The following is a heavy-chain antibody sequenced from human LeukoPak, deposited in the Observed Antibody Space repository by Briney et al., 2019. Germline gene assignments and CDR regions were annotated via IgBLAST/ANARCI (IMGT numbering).Heavy chain of an antibody. CDR2: IYYSGNT. V-gene: IGHV4-59*12. Sequence: SETLSLTCTVSGGSISSYYWSWIRQPPGKGLEWIGYIYYSGNTNDNPSLKSRVTISVDRSKNQFSLKLSSVTAADTAVYYCARAMRHYYGSGSYDVWGQGTLVTVSS. D-gene: IGHD3-10*01. CDR3: ARAMRHYYGSGSYDV. J-gene: IGHJ4*02. CDR1: GGSISSYY.